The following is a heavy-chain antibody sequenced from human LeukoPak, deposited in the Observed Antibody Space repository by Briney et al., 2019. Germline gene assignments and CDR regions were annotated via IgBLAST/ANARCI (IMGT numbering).Heavy chain of an antibody. D-gene: IGHD5-12*01. J-gene: IGHJ5*02. CDR3: ARVSAGYSGYDWENWFDP. V-gene: IGHV3-74*01. CDR1: GFTFSSYW. CDR2: INSDGSST. Sequence: EGSLRLSCAASGFTFSSYWMHWVRQAPGKGLVWVSRINSDGSSTSYADSVKGRFTISRDNAKNTLYLRMNSLRAEDTAVYYCARVSAGYSGYDWENWFDPWGQGTLVTVSS.